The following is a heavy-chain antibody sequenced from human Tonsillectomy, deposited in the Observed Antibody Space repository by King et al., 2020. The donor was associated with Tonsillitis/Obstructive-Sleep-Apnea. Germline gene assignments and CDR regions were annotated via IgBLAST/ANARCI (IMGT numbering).Heavy chain of an antibody. V-gene: IGHV5-51*01. CDR1: GYSFTNYW. CDR2: IYPGDSDT. Sequence: QLVQSGAEVKKPGESLKISCKGSGYSFTNYWIGWVRQMPGKGLEWMGFIYPGDSDTMYSPSFQGQVTISADKSVSPAYLQWISLEASDPAMYFCARLPRVILTVSTSFAFGGQGPLVTASS. CDR3: ARLPRVILTVSTSFAF. D-gene: IGHD3-9*01. J-gene: IGHJ4*02.